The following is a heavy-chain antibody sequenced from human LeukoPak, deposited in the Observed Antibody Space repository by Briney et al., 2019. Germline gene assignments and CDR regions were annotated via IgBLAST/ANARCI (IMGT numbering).Heavy chain of an antibody. V-gene: IGHV3-48*01. D-gene: IGHD6-19*01. CDR2: ISSSSSTI. CDR1: GFTFSDYD. J-gene: IGHJ4*02. Sequence: PGGSLRLSCSASGFTFSDYDMNWVRQAPGKGLEWVSYISSSSSTIYYADSVKGRFTISRDNAKNSLYLQMNSLRAEDTAVYYCARDLAVAGPDYWGQGTLVTVSS. CDR3: ARDLAVAGPDY.